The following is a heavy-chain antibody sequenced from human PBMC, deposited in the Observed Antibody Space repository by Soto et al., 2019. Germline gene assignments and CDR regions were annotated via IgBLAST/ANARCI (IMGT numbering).Heavy chain of an antibody. V-gene: IGHV4-59*01. CDR3: ARGEQDTAMANFDY. CDR2: IYYSGST. CDR1: GGSISSYY. J-gene: IGHJ4*02. Sequence: XATLSRTCTVSGGSISSYYWGWIRQPPGKGLEWIGYIYYSGSTNYNPSLKSRVTISVDTSKNQFSLKLSSVTAADTAVYYCARGEQDTAMANFDYWGQGTLVTVSS. D-gene: IGHD5-18*01.